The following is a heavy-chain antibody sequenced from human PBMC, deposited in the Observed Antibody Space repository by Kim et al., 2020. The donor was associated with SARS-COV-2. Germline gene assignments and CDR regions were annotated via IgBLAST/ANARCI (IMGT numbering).Heavy chain of an antibody. Sequence: DSVKGRFTISRDNAKNTLYLQMNSLRAEDTAVYYCAKSYSSSWPSRYFDLWGRGTLVTVSS. V-gene: IGHV3-23*01. J-gene: IGHJ2*01. CDR3: AKSYSSSWPSRYFDL. D-gene: IGHD6-13*01.